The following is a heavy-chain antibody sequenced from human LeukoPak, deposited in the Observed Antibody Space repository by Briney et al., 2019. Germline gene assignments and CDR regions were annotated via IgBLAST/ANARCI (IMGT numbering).Heavy chain of an antibody. D-gene: IGHD6-19*01. CDR3: ARLIEVAGPFDY. J-gene: IGHJ4*02. CDR2: INPSGGST. CDR1: GYTFTSYY. V-gene: IGHV1-46*01. Sequence: ASVKVSCKASGYTFTSYYMHWVRQASGQGLEWMGIINPSGGSTSYAQKFQGRVTMTRDTSTSTVYMELSSLRPEDTAVYYCARLIEVAGPFDYWGQGTLVTVSS.